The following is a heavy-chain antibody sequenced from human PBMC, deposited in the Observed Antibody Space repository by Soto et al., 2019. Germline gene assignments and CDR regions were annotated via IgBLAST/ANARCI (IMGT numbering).Heavy chain of an antibody. CDR2: VSAYNGAT. CDR1: GYTINSYG. V-gene: IGHV1-18*01. Sequence: ASVKVPCKASGYTINSYGSNWVQLAPGQGLEWMGYVSAYNGATHYAQKVQGRLTMTADTSTNTVYMELTSLTSDDTAVYFCARGNCGSATCYNHLGYFDFWGQGALVTVS. CDR3: ARGNCGSATCYNHLGYFDF. D-gene: IGHD2-2*02. J-gene: IGHJ4*02.